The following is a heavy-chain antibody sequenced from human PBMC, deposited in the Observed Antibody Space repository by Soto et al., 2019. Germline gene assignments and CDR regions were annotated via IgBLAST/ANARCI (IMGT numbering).Heavy chain of an antibody. CDR3: AKSSSPRFGGGGFDY. CDR2: ISWNSGSI. Sequence: EVQLVESGGGLVQPGRSLRLSCAASGFTFDDYAMHWVRQAPGKGLEWVSGISWNSGSIGYADSVKGRFTISRDNAKNSLYLQMNSLRAEDTALYYCAKSSSPRFGGGGFDYWGQGTLVTVSS. V-gene: IGHV3-9*01. D-gene: IGHD3-10*01. J-gene: IGHJ4*02. CDR1: GFTFDDYA.